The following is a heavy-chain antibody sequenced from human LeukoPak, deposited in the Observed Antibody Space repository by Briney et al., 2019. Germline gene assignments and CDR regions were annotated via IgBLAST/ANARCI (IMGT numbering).Heavy chain of an antibody. D-gene: IGHD2-8*02. CDR1: GFTFSSYS. CDR3: AREATGGPDY. Sequence: GGSLRLSCAASGFTFSSYSMNWVRQAPGKGLEWVSYISSRSSTIYYADSVKGRFTISRDNAKNSLYLQMNSLRDEDTAAYYCAREATGGPDYWGQGTLVTVSS. CDR2: ISSRSSTI. V-gene: IGHV3-48*02. J-gene: IGHJ4*02.